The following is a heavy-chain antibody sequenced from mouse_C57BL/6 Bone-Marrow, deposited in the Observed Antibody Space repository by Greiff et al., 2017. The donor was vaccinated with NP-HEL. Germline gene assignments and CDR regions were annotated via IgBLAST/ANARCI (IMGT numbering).Heavy chain of an antibody. CDR3: ARGLYYYGSSYDYYAMDY. CDR2: INYDGSST. J-gene: IGHJ4*01. CDR1: GFTFSDYY. Sequence: DVQLVESEGGLVQPGSSMKLSCTASGFTFSDYYMAWVRQVPEKGLEWVANINYDGSSTYYLDSLKSRFIFSRDNSKNLLYLQMSSLKSEDTATYYCARGLYYYGSSYDYYAMDYWGQGTSVTVSS. V-gene: IGHV5-16*01. D-gene: IGHD1-1*01.